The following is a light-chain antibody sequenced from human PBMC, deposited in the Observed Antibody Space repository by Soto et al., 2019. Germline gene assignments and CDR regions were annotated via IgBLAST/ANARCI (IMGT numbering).Light chain of an antibody. CDR3: SSYTSSSSLGF. V-gene: IGLV2-14*01. J-gene: IGLJ2*01. CDR2: DVS. CDR1: SSDVGGYNY. Sequence: QSALTQPASVSGSPGQSITISCTGTSSDVGGYNYVSWYQQHPGKAPKLMIYDVSDRPSGVSNRFSGSKSGNTASLTISGLQAEDEADYYCSSYTSSSSLGFFGGGTKLTVL.